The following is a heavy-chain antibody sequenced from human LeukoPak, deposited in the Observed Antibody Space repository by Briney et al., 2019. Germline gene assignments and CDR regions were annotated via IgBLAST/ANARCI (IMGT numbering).Heavy chain of an antibody. V-gene: IGHV3-21*04. CDR2: ISSSSSYI. CDR3: AKGEGQLELRNYYYYYMDV. D-gene: IGHD1-7*01. Sequence: KSGGSLRLSCAASGFTFSSYSMNWVRQAPGKGLEWVSSISSSSSYIYYADSVKGRFTISRDNAKNSLYLQMNSLRAEDTAVYYCAKGEGQLELRNYYYYYMDVWGKGTTVTVSS. J-gene: IGHJ6*03. CDR1: GFTFSSYS.